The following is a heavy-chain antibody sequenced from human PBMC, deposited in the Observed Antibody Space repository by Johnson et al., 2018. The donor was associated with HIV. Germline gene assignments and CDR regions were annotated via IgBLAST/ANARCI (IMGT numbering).Heavy chain of an antibody. CDR2: VSGTGNTA. J-gene: IGHJ3*02. D-gene: IGHD3-22*01. CDR1: GFPVSGDY. Sequence: QVQLVESGGGVVQPGRSLRLSCAASGFPVSGDYMSWVRQAPGKGLECVSGVSGTGNTAYYADSVKGRFTISRDNAKNSLYLQMNSLRAEDTAVYYCARGRADSSGYYRLHAFDIWAQGTMVTVSS. V-gene: IGHV3-11*04. CDR3: ARGRADSSGYYRLHAFDI.